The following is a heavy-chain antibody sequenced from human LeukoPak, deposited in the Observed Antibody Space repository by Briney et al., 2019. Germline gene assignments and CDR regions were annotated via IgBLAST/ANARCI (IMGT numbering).Heavy chain of an antibody. Sequence: ASVKPSCKASGYTFTSYYMHWVRQAPGHGLEWMGIINPSGGSTSYAQKFQGRVTITRDTSTSTVYMELSSMRSEDTAVYYCARGAATYHCSSTSWYREIDGMDVWGKGTTVTVSS. V-gene: IGHV1-46*01. CDR2: INPSGGST. D-gene: IGHD2-2*01. CDR3: ARGAATYHCSSTSWYREIDGMDV. J-gene: IGHJ6*04. CDR1: GYTFTSYY.